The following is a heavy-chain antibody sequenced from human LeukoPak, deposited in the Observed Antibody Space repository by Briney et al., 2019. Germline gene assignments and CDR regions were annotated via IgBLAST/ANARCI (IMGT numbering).Heavy chain of an antibody. D-gene: IGHD3-16*01. V-gene: IGHV3-23*01. CDR1: GFTFNSHA. CDR3: AKNANYDYVWGSYFFDY. CDR2: ISGSGGST. Sequence: GGSLRLSCAASGFTFNSHAMSWVRQAPGERLEWVSGISGSGGSTYYADSVKGRFTISRDNSKNTLYLQMNSLRAEDTALYYCAKNANYDYVWGSYFFDYWGQGTLVTVSS. J-gene: IGHJ4*02.